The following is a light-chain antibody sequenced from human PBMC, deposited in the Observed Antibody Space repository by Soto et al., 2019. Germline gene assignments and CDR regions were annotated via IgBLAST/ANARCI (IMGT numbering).Light chain of an antibody. CDR1: SSDVGGYDY. CDR3: CSYAGSYTYV. CDR2: DVI. V-gene: IGLV2-11*01. J-gene: IGLJ1*01. Sequence: ALTQPRSVSGSPGQSVTISCTGTSSDVGGYDYVSWYQQHPGKAPKLMIYDVIKRPSGVPDRFSGSKSGNSASLTISGLQAEDEADYFCCSYAGSYTYVFGTGTKVTVL.